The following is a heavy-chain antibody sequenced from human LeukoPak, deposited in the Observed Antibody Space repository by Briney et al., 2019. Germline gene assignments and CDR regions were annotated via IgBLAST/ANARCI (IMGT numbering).Heavy chain of an antibody. V-gene: IGHV1-8*01. J-gene: IGHJ6*02. CDR1: GYTFTSYD. Sequence: ASVKVSCKASGYTFTSYDINWVRQATGQGLEWMGWMNPNSGNTGYEQKFQGRVTMTRNTSISTAYMELSSLRSEDTAVYYCARGRAAHVRRIQLLSAHYYYYGMDVWGQGTTVTVSS. D-gene: IGHD5-18*01. CDR3: ARGRAAHVRRIQLLSAHYYYYGMDV. CDR2: MNPNSGNT.